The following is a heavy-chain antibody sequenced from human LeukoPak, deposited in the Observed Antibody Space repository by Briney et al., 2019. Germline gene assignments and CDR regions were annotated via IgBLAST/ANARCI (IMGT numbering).Heavy chain of an antibody. D-gene: IGHD3-3*01. CDR2: INPNSGGT. CDR3: ARVQGPDYDFWSGSYGQRSYFDY. V-gene: IGHV1-2*04. J-gene: IGHJ4*02. Sequence: ASVKVSCKASGYTFTGYYMHWVRQAPGQGLEWMGWINPNSGGTNYAQKFQGWVTMTRDTSISTAYMELSRLRSDDTAVYYCARVQGPDYDFWSGSYGQRSYFDYWGQGTLVTVSS. CDR1: GYTFTGYY.